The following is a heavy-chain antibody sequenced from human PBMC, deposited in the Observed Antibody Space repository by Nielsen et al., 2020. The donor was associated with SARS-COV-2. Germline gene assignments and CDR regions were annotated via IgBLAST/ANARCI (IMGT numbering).Heavy chain of an antibody. CDR1: GFTFSSYG. CDR3: ARELTLGAFDI. V-gene: IGHV3-33*01. Sequence: GESLKISCAASGFTFSSYGMHWVRQAPGKGLEWVAVIWYDGTNKYYADSVKGRFTISRDNSKNTLYLQMNSLRAEDTAVYYCARELTLGAFDIWGQGTMVTVSS. J-gene: IGHJ3*02. CDR2: IWYDGTNK.